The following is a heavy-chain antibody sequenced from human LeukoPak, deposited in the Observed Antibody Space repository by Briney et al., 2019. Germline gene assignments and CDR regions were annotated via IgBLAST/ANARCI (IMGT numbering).Heavy chain of an antibody. V-gene: IGHV3-72*01. Sequence: GGSLRLSCAASGFTFSDHYMDWVRQAPGKGLEWVGRTRNKVNSYTTEYAASVKGRFTISRDESKNSLYLQMNSLRAEDTAVYYCARRAGAYSHPYDYWGQGTLVTVSS. J-gene: IGHJ4*02. CDR2: TRNKVNSYTT. CDR1: GFTFSDHY. D-gene: IGHD4/OR15-4a*01. CDR3: ARRAGAYSHPYDY.